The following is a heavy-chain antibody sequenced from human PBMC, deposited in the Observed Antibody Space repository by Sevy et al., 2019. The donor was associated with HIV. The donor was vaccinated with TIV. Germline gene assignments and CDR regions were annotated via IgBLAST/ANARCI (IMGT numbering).Heavy chain of an antibody. Sequence: SETLSLTCTVSGGSISSGGYYWSWIRQHPGKGLEWIGYIYYSGSTYYNPSLKSRVTISVDTSKNQLSLKLSSVTAADTAVYYCARAGGKIVVVPAATRFDYWGQGTLVTVSS. D-gene: IGHD2-2*01. J-gene: IGHJ4*02. CDR2: IYYSGST. CDR1: GGSISSGGYY. CDR3: ARAGGKIVVVPAATRFDY. V-gene: IGHV4-31*03.